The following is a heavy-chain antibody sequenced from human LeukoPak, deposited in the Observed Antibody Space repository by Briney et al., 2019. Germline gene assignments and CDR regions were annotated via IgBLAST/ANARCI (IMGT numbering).Heavy chain of an antibody. V-gene: IGHV4-4*07. CDR3: ARAYCSSTSCYRKSFDY. J-gene: IGHJ4*02. D-gene: IGHD2-2*01. Sequence: SETLSLTCTVSGGSISSYYWSWIRQPAGKGLEWIGRIYTSGSTNYNPSLKSRVTMSVDTSKNQFSLKLSSATAADTAVYYCARAYCSSTSCYRKSFDYWGQGTLVTVSS. CDR2: IYTSGST. CDR1: GGSISSYY.